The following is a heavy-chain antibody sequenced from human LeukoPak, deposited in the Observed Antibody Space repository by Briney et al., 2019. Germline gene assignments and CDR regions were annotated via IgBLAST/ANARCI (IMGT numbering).Heavy chain of an antibody. J-gene: IGHJ6*03. CDR1: GYTFTSYA. D-gene: IGHD2-2*01. Sequence: ASVKVSCKASGYTFTSYAMHWVRQAPGQRLEWMGWINAGNGNTKYSQEFQGRVTITRDTSTSTAYMELRSLRSDDTAVYYCARGPIIDIAIVPAADEYYYMDVWGKGTTVTVSS. CDR2: INAGNGNT. CDR3: ARGPIIDIAIVPAADEYYYMDV. V-gene: IGHV1-3*01.